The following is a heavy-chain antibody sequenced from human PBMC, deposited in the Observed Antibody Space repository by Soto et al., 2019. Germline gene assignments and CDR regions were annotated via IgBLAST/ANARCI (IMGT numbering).Heavy chain of an antibody. CDR2: IYYSGST. CDR1: GGSIRTYW. CDR3: ARVVSTYYDILTGYYQRLGYFDY. V-gene: IGHV4-59*01. D-gene: IGHD3-9*01. J-gene: IGHJ4*02. Sequence: SETLSLTCPGSGGSIRTYWWSWIRQPPGKGLEGIGYIYYSGSTNYNPSLKSRFTISVDTSKNQFSLKLSSVTAADTAVYYCARVVSTYYDILTGYYQRLGYFDYWGQGTLVTVS.